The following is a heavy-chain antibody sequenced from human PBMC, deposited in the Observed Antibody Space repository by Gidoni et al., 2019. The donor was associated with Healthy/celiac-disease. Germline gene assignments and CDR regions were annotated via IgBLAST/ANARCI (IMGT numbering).Heavy chain of an antibody. CDR1: GGSFSGYY. V-gene: IGHV4-34*01. D-gene: IGHD5-12*01. CDR3: ARGDKRWLQLRYFQH. CDR2: INHSGST. J-gene: IGHJ1*01. Sequence: QVQLQQWGAGLLKPSETLSLTCAVYGGSFSGYYWSWIRQPPGKGLEWIGEINHSGSTNYNPSLKSRVTISVDTSKNQFSLKLSSVTAADTAVYYCARGDKRWLQLRYFQHWGQGTLVTVSS.